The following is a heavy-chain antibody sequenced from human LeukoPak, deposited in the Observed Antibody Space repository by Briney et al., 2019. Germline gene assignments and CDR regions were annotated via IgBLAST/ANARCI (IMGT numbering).Heavy chain of an antibody. CDR3: ARRRDLYSGSYYPFDY. Sequence: GESLQIFCKGSGYSFTSNWIGWVRQLPGKGLEWLGIIYPGDSDTTYSPSFQGHVTISADNSISTAYLQWSSLKASDTAMYYCARRRDLYSGSYYPFDYWGQGTLVTVSS. V-gene: IGHV5-51*01. CDR1: GYSFTSNW. D-gene: IGHD1-26*01. J-gene: IGHJ4*02. CDR2: IYPGDSDT.